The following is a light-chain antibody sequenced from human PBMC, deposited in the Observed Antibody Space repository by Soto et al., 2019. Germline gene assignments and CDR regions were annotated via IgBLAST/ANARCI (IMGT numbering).Light chain of an antibody. CDR1: QTIGSY. CDR2: SAS. J-gene: IGKJ1*01. Sequence: DIQMTQSPSSLSASVGDRLTITCRASQTIGSYLIWYQQKPGKAPKLLIYSASSLHSEVPSRFSGSGSGTXXTXTXXSXXXXDFATYYCQQSYSSPLTFGQGTKVEIK. V-gene: IGKV1-39*01. CDR3: QQSYSSPLT.